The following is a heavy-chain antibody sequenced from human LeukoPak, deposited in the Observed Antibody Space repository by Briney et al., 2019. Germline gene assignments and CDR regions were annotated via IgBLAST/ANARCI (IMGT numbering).Heavy chain of an antibody. CDR1: GGSFSGYY. Sequence: SETLSLTCAVYGGSFSGYYWGWIRQPPGKGLEWIGSICYSGSTYYNPSLKSRVTISVDTSKNQFSLKLSSVTAADTAVYYCARHXSAADFWSGYLYYYYYMXXWGKXXTVT. CDR2: ICYSGST. V-gene: IGHV4-39*01. CDR3: ARHXSAADFWSGYLYYYYYMXX. D-gene: IGHD3-3*01. J-gene: IGHJ6*03.